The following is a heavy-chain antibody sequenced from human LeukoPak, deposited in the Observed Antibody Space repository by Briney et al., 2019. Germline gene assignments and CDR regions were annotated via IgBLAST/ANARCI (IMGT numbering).Heavy chain of an antibody. Sequence: GGSLRLSCAASGFTFRSYAMNWVRQAPGKGLEWVSVISGSGGTIYYADSVKGRFTISRDNSKNTLYLQMNSLRAEDTAVYFCAKVGPVTGTRAQDYWGQGTLVTVSS. CDR3: AKVGPVTGTRAQDY. J-gene: IGHJ4*02. CDR2: ISGSGGTI. CDR1: GFTFRSYA. D-gene: IGHD6-19*01. V-gene: IGHV3-23*01.